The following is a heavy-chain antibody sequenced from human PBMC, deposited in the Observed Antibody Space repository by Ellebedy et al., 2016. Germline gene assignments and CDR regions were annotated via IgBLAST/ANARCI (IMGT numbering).Heavy chain of an antibody. CDR3: ARAIRYDFWSGYEKTFLDY. Sequence: ASVKVSCKASGGTFSSYAISWVRQAPGQGLEWMGRIIPILGIANYAQKFQGRVTITADKSTSTAYMALSSLRSEDTVVYYCARAIRYDFWSGYEKTFLDYWGQGTLVTVSS. CDR1: GGTFSSYA. CDR2: IIPILGIA. V-gene: IGHV1-69*04. J-gene: IGHJ4*02. D-gene: IGHD3-3*01.